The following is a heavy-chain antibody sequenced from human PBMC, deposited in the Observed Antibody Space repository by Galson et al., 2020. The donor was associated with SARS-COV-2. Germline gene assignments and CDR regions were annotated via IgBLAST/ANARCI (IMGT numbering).Heavy chain of an antibody. CDR3: ARGSPLWFGEGLYFDY. CDR1: SDSISSGGYY. V-gene: IGHV4-31*03. Sequence: ASETLSLTCTVSSDSISSGGYYWNWIRQFPGKGLEWIGYIYYSGSTYYNPSLESRVTISRDTSKNHFSLKLSSVTAADTAVYYCARGSPLWFGEGLYFDYWGQGTLVIVSS. D-gene: IGHD3-10*01. CDR2: IYYSGST. J-gene: IGHJ4*02.